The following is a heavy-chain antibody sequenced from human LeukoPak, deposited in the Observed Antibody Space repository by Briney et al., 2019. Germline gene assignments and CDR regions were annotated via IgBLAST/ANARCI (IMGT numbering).Heavy chain of an antibody. D-gene: IGHD5-18*01. Sequence: GGSLRLSCAASGFTFSSYSMNWVRQAPGKGLEWVSSISSSRSYIYYADSVKGRFTISRDNAKHSLYLQMNSLRAEDTAVYYCARSEIQLWSFDYWGQGTLVTVSS. CDR1: GFTFSSYS. CDR2: ISSSRSYI. CDR3: ARSEIQLWSFDY. J-gene: IGHJ4*02. V-gene: IGHV3-21*01.